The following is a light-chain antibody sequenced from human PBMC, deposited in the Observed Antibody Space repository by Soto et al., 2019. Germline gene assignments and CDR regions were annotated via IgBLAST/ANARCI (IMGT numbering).Light chain of an antibody. CDR1: QGIGDD. V-gene: IGKV1-17*01. CDR2: AAS. J-gene: IGKJ1*01. CDR3: LPHNTYPWT. Sequence: DLQMTQSPSSLSASVGDRVIITCRASQGIGDDLGWYQQKPGKAPKRLIYAASSLQSGVPSRFSGSGSGTDFTLTISSLQPDDFASYYCLPHNTYPWTFGPGTKVEVK.